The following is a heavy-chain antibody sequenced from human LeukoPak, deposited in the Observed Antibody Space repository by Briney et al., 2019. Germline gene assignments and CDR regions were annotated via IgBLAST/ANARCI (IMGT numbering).Heavy chain of an antibody. CDR3: ARGDGAYYYDSSGYYTTTGYFDY. CDR1: GGSFSGYY. Sequence: PSETLSLTCAVYGGSFSGYYWSWIRQPPGKGLEWIGEINYSGSTNYNPSLKSRVTISVDRSKNQFSLKLSSVTAADTAVYYCARGDGAYYYDSSGYYTTTGYFDYWGQGTLVTVSS. CDR2: INYSGST. J-gene: IGHJ4*02. D-gene: IGHD3-22*01. V-gene: IGHV4-34*01.